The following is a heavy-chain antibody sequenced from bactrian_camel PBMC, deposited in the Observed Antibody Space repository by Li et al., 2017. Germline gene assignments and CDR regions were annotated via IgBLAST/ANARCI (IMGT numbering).Heavy chain of an antibody. CDR2: IDTGDGST. V-gene: IGHV3S1*01. CDR1: GYTVTTYS. Sequence: HVQLVESGGGSAQAGGSLRLSCAASGYTVTTYSWFRQAPGKESEGVAAIDTGDGSTYYLNSVEGRFTIAHDNAKNTLYLQVNSLKPADTAMYYCAATSVSGAGCDETRRTFPYWGQGTQVTVS. CDR3: AATSVSGAGCDETRRTFPY. D-gene: IGHD5*01. J-gene: IGHJ4*01.